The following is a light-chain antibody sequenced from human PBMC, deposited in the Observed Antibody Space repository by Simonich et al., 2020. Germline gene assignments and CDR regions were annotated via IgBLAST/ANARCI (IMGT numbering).Light chain of an antibody. CDR1: KGVSSSY. J-gene: IGKJ4*01. Sequence: EIVLTQSPGTLSLSQGERATLSCRASKGVSSSYLAWYQPKPGLATRLLIYDASSRATGIPDRVSGSGSGTDFTLTISILEPEDFAVYYCQQYGSSPFTFGGGTKVEIK. CDR3: QQYGSSPFT. V-gene: IGKV3-20*01. CDR2: DAS.